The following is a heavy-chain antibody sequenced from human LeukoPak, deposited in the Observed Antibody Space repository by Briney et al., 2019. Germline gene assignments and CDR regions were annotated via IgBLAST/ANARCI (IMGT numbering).Heavy chain of an antibody. CDR2: IYYSGST. D-gene: IGHD3-3*01. CDR1: GGSIXSYY. V-gene: IGHV4-59*08. J-gene: IGHJ3*02. CDR3: ARHYDFWSGPQNAFDI. Sequence: TLSLTCTXSGGSIXSYYWSWIRQPPGKGLEWIGYIYYSGSTNYNPSLKSRVTISVDTSKNQFSLKLSSVTAADTAVYYCARHYDFWSGPQNAFDIWGQGTMVTVSS.